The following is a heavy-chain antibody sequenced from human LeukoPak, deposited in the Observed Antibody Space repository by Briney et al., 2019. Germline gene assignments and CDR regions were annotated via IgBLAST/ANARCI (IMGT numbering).Heavy chain of an antibody. CDR3: ARHLSSISSCPNY. Sequence: GESLRISCQGSDYTLTTFWINWVRQMPGKGLEWMGGIYPGNSDITYSPSFQGQVTISADKSVSTAYLHWSSLKASDTAIYYCARHLSSISSCPNYWGQGTLVTVSS. D-gene: IGHD2-2*01. CDR1: DYTLTTFW. CDR2: IYPGNSDI. V-gene: IGHV5-51*01. J-gene: IGHJ4*02.